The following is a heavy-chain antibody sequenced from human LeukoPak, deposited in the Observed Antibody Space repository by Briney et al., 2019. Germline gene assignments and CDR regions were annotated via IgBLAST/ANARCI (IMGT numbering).Heavy chain of an antibody. V-gene: IGHV3-7*01. CDR3: ARDKARDDILTGSLFDY. CDR1: GFTFSDYW. D-gene: IGHD3-9*01. Sequence: GGSPRLSCAASGFTFSDYWMTWVRQAPGKGLEWVANIKEDGSERYYVDFVSGRFTISRDNAENSLYLQMNSLRAEDTAVYYCARDKARDDILTGSLFDYWGQGTLVTVSS. J-gene: IGHJ4*02. CDR2: IKEDGSER.